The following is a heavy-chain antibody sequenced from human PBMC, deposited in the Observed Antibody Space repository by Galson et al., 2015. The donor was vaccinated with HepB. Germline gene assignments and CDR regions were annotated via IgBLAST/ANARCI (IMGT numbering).Heavy chain of an antibody. J-gene: IGHJ5*02. V-gene: IGHV3-74*01. CDR1: GFTFSSYW. CDR3: AREKVQGDCSGGSCKFKNWFDP. CDR2: INSDGSST. Sequence: SLRLSCAASGFTFSSYWMHWVRQAPGKGLVWVSRINSDGSSTSYADSVKGRFTISRDNAKNTLYLHMNSLRAEDTAVYYCAREKVQGDCSGGSCKFKNWFDPWGQGTLVTVSS. D-gene: IGHD2-15*01.